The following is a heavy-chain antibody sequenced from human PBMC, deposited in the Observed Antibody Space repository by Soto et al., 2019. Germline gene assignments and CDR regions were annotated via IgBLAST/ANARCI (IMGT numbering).Heavy chain of an antibody. D-gene: IGHD3-10*01. CDR3: AREDPYYYGSGGLNWFDP. CDR1: GYSISSGYY. J-gene: IGHJ5*02. CDR2: IYHSVST. Sequence: PSATLSFTCAVSGYSISSGYYWGWIRQPPGKGLEWIGSIYHSVSTYYNPSLKSRVTISVDTSKNQFSLKLSSVTAADTAVYYCAREDPYYYGSGGLNWFDPWGQGTLVTVSS. V-gene: IGHV4-38-2*02.